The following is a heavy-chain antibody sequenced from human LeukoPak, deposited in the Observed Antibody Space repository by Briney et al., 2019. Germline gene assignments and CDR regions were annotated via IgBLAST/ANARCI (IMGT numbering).Heavy chain of an antibody. D-gene: IGHD1-26*01. CDR1: GGTFSSYA. J-gene: IGHJ4*02. V-gene: IGHV1-8*03. Sequence: ASVKVSCKASGGTFSSYAVSWVRQATGQGLEWMGWMNPNSGNTGYAQKFQGRVTITRSTSISTAYMELSSLRSEDTAVYYCARVPSGSYNLDYWGQGTLVTVSS. CDR2: MNPNSGNT. CDR3: ARVPSGSYNLDY.